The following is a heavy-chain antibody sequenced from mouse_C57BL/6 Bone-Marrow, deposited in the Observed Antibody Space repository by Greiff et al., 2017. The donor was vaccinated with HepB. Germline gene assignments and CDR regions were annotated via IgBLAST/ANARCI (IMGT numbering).Heavy chain of an antibody. V-gene: IGHV14-4*01. J-gene: IGHJ1*03. CDR1: GFNIKDDY. CDR3: TPITTVVAPDWYFDV. D-gene: IGHD1-1*01. Sequence: EVKLVESGAELVRPGASVKLSCTASGFNIKDDYMHWVKQRPEQGLEWIGWIDPENGDTEYASKFQGKATITADTSSNTAYLQLSSLTSEDTAVYYCTPITTVVAPDWYFDVWGTGTTVTVSS. CDR2: IDPENGDT.